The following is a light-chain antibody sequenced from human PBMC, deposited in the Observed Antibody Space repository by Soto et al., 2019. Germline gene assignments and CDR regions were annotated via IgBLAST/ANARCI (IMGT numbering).Light chain of an antibody. J-gene: IGKJ1*01. V-gene: IGKV1-5*01. Sequence: DIQMTQSPSTLSASVGDRVTITCRASQSISSWSAWYQQKPGKAPNILIYDASSLEIGVPSRFSGSASGTEFSLTISSLQPDDFANYYCQQYNSYSPEWTFGQGTKVEIK. CDR2: DAS. CDR3: QQYNSYSPEWT. CDR1: QSISSW.